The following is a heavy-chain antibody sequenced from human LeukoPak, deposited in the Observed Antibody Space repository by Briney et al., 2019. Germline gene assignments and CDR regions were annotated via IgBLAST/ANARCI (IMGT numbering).Heavy chain of an antibody. CDR2: ISSSGSTI. CDR3: ARGETYDSSGFVY. Sequence: GGSLRLSCAASGFTFSSYEMNWVRQAPGKGLEWVSYISSSGSTIYYADSVKGRFTISRDNAKNSLYLQMNSLRAEDTAVYYCARGETYDSSGFVYWGQGTLVTVSS. J-gene: IGHJ4*02. D-gene: IGHD3-22*01. CDR1: GFTFSSYE. V-gene: IGHV3-48*03.